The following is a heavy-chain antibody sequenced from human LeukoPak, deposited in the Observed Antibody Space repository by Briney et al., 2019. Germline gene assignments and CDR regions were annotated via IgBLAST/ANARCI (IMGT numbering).Heavy chain of an antibody. V-gene: IGHV1-46*01. CDR3: ARDNSVGETAWWFDP. CDR1: GYTFTRYY. D-gene: IGHD1-26*01. CDR2: INPSGGST. Sequence: GASLKDSCKASGYTFTRYYMHSVRQAPGQGIEWMGIINPSGGSTSYAQKLQGRITLNRDMSATTDYMELSSLTSEDTAVYYCARDNSVGETAWWFDPWGQGTLVTVSS. J-gene: IGHJ5*02.